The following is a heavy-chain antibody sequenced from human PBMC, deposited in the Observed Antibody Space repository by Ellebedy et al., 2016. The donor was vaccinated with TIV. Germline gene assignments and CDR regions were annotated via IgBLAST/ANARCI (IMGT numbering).Heavy chain of an antibody. D-gene: IGHD6-13*01. CDR1: GYTFTGYY. CDR2: INPNSGGT. Sequence: ASVKVSCXASGYTFTGYYMHWVRQAPGQGLEWMGWINPNSGGTNYAQKFQGRVTMTRDTSISTAYMELSRLRSDDTAVYYCARAAAADYYYYYYGMDVWGQGTTVTVSS. J-gene: IGHJ6*02. CDR3: ARAAAADYYYYYYGMDV. V-gene: IGHV1-2*02.